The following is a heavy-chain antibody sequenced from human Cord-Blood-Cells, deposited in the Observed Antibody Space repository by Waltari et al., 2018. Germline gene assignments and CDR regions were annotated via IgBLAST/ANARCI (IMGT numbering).Heavy chain of an antibody. D-gene: IGHD6-6*01. V-gene: IGHV3-9*03. CDR2: ISWNSGSI. CDR3: AKDISRYSSSSFDY. J-gene: IGHJ4*02. CDR1: RFTFYDYA. Sequence: VQLVESGGGLVQPGRSLRPSRDASRFTFYDYAMHWVCQPPGKGLEWVSGISWNSGSIGYVDSVKGLFTISRDNAKNSLYLQMNSLRAEDMALYYCAKDISRYSSSSFDYWGQGTLVTVSS.